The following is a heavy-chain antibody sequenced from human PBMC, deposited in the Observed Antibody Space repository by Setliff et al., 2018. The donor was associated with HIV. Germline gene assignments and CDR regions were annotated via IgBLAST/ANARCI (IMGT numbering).Heavy chain of an antibody. J-gene: IGHJ6*03. CDR1: GYNFTSNW. CDR2: IYPGDSDT. CDR3: ARHLGLPDATDYMDV. D-gene: IGHD2-2*01. V-gene: IGHV5-51*01. Sequence: PGESLKISCKGSGYNFTSNWIGWVRQMPGKGLEWMGIIYPGDSDTRYSPSFQGQVTISADQSVSTAYLQWSSLKASDNAMYYCARHLGLPDATDYMDVWGKGTTVTVSS.